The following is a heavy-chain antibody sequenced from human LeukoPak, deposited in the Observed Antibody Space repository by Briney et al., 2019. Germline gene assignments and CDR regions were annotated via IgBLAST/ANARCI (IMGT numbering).Heavy chain of an antibody. CDR3: ARQGYYYDSSGYYPFGAFDI. Sequence: PSETLSLTCTVSGGSISSYYWSWIRQPPGKGLEWIGYIYYSGSTNYNPSLKSRVTISVDTSKNQFSLKLSSVTAADTAVYYCARQGYYYDSSGYYPFGAFDIWGQGTMVTVSS. CDR1: GGSISSYY. D-gene: IGHD3-22*01. CDR2: IYYSGST. V-gene: IGHV4-59*08. J-gene: IGHJ3*02.